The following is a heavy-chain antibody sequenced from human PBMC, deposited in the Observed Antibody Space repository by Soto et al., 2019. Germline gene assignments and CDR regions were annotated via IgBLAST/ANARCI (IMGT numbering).Heavy chain of an antibody. D-gene: IGHD1-1*01. J-gene: IGHJ6*02. CDR2: IIPIFGSQ. CDR1: GGTLRRHA. Sequence: QVQLVQSGAEVKKPGSSVRVSCKASGGTLRRHAINWVRQAPGQGPEWMGGIIPIFGSQYYAQKFQGRVTISADDSSGSVNMSLSRLLSEEPAGSYCGCRVEMPLFHGVDVLGEGTT. V-gene: IGHV1-69*01. CDR3: GCRVEMPLFHGVDV.